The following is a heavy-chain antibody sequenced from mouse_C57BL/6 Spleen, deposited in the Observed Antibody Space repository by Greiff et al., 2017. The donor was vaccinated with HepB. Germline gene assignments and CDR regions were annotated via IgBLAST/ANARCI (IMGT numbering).Heavy chain of an antibody. CDR2: ISNGGGST. Sequence: EVQLQESGGGLVQPGGSLKLSCAASGFTFSDYYMYWVRQTPEKRLEWVAYISNGGGSTYYPDTVKGRFTISRDNAKNTLYLQMSRLKSEDTAMYYCARPMVTGYWYFDVWGTGTTVTVSS. CDR3: ARPMVTGYWYFDV. D-gene: IGHD2-2*01. V-gene: IGHV5-12*01. CDR1: GFTFSDYY. J-gene: IGHJ1*03.